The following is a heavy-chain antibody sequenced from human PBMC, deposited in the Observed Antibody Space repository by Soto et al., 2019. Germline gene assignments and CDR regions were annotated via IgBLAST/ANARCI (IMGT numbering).Heavy chain of an antibody. J-gene: IGHJ4*02. CDR2: INAGNGNT. CDR3: ARGGSYSYGHVDY. CDR1: GYTFTSYA. Sequence: QVQLVQSGAEVKKPGASVKVSCKASGYTFTSYAMHWVRQAPGQRLEWMGWINAGNGNTKYSQKFQGRVTITRDTSASTAYMELSSLRSEDTAVYYCARGGSYSYGHVDYRGQGTLVTVSS. D-gene: IGHD5-18*01. V-gene: IGHV1-3*01.